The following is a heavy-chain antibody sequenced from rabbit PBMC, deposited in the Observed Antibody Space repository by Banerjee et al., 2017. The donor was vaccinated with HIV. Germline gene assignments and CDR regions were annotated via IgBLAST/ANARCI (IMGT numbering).Heavy chain of an antibody. J-gene: IGHJ4*01. CDR3: ARNFNL. V-gene: IGHV1S45*01. CDR2: IDTSSGTT. Sequence: QEQLEESGGGLVQPEGSLTLTCKASGFSFSGSDWIFWVRQAPGKGLEWIAFIDTSSGTTYYADWAKGRFTISKTSSTTVTLQMTSLTAADTATYFCARNFNLWGQGTLVTVS. CDR1: GFSFSGSDW.